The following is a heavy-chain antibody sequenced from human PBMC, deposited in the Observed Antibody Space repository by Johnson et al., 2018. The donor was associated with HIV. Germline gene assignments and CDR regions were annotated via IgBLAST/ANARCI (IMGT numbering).Heavy chain of an antibody. CDR1: GFTFSTYA. D-gene: IGHD2-21*01. CDR2: LTPSGGGT. CDR3: AKHVSTVVDAFDI. V-gene: IGHV3-23*04. Sequence: VQLVESGGGVVQPGRSLRLSCAASGFTFSTYAMSWVRQAPGKGPEWVSALTPSGGGTYYADSVKGRFTISRDNSKNTLYLQLNSLRAEDTAVFYCAKHVSTVVDAFDIWGQGTMVTVSS. J-gene: IGHJ3*02.